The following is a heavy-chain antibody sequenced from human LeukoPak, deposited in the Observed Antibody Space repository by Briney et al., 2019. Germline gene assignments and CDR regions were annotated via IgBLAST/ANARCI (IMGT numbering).Heavy chain of an antibody. V-gene: IGHV3-23*01. CDR2: ISGSGDST. CDR3: ARGYDSSHYSIDY. D-gene: IGHD3-22*01. CDR1: GFTFSSYA. J-gene: IGHJ4*02. Sequence: GGSLRLSCAASGFTFSSYAMSWVRQAPGKGLEWVSGISGSGDSTFYADSVKGRFTISRDNSKSTLYLQMHSLRAEDTALYYCARGYDSSHYSIDYWGQGTLVTVSS.